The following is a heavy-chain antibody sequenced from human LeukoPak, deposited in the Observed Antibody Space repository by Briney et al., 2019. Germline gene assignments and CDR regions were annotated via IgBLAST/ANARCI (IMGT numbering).Heavy chain of an antibody. D-gene: IGHD6-6*01. V-gene: IGHV4-34*01. Sequence: PSETLSLTCAVYGGSFSGSYWSWIPPPPGKGVECIGEINHSGSTNYNPSLKSRVTISVDTSKNQISLKLSSVTAADTAVYYCEGSIAARPPDYWGQGTLVTVSS. CDR1: GGSFSGSY. J-gene: IGHJ4*02. CDR2: INHSGST. CDR3: EGSIAARPPDY.